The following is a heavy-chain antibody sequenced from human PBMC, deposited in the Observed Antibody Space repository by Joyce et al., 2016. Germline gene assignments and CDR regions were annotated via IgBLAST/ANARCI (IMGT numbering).Heavy chain of an antibody. Sequence: QVQLVESGGGVVQPGRSLRLSCAASGLTLSNYGVHWVRQAPGKGLEGVEVISYDGIYKYYADSVKGRFTISRDNSKNTVFLEMNSLRTEDTAVYYCAKILTATYSSGWFLDYWGQGTLVTVSS. CDR2: ISYDGIYK. J-gene: IGHJ4*02. CDR3: AKILTATYSSGWFLDY. D-gene: IGHD6-25*01. V-gene: IGHV3-30*18. CDR1: GLTLSNYG.